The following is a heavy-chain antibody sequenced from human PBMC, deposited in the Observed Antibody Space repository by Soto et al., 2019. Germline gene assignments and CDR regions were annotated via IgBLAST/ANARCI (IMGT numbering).Heavy chain of an antibody. V-gene: IGHV3-23*01. CDR1: GFTFSSYA. D-gene: IGHD7-27*01. CDR3: VNDRKGSANWGSPDAFDI. J-gene: IGHJ3*02. Sequence: GGSLRLSCAASGFTFSSYAMSWVRQAPGKGLEWVSAISGSGGSTYYADSVKGRFTISRDNSKNTLYLQMNSLRAEDTAVYYCVNDRKGSANWGSPDAFDIWGQGTMVTVSS. CDR2: ISGSGGST.